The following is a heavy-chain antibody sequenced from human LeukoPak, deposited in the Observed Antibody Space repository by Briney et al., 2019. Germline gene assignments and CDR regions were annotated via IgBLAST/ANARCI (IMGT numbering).Heavy chain of an antibody. Sequence: ASVKVSCKVSGKTLSDLSIHWLRQPPGKGLEWLGGSDPEDGERIYAQMFQGRVTMTEDTSIDTAYMELGSLRSEDTAVYYCVTGFTTMAVDYFGYWGQGTLVTVSP. CDR1: GKTLSDLS. V-gene: IGHV1-24*01. CDR3: VTGFTTMAVDYFGY. J-gene: IGHJ4*02. D-gene: IGHD5-18*01. CDR2: SDPEDGER.